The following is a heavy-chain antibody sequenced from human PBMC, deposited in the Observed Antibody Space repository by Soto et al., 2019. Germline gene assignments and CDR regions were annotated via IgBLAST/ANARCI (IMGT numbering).Heavy chain of an antibody. V-gene: IGHV1-69*13. CDR1: GGTFSSYA. CDR2: IIPIFGTA. D-gene: IGHD2-15*01. Sequence: GASVKVSCKASGGTFSSYAISWVRQAPGQGLEWMGGIIPIFGTANYAQKFQGRVTITADESTSTAYMELSSLRSEDTAVYYCAGRSGAATLNPSSAVYDFDLWGRGTLVTVSS. CDR3: AGRSGAATLNPSSAVYDFDL. J-gene: IGHJ2*01.